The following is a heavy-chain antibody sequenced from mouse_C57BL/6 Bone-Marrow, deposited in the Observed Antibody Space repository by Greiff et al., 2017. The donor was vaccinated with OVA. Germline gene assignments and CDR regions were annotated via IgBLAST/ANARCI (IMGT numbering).Heavy chain of an antibody. CDR2: INPNNGGT. CDR3: ARRDTTVGAFYWYFDV. D-gene: IGHD1-1*01. J-gene: IGHJ1*03. Sequence: EVQLQESGPELVKPGASVKIPCKASGYTFTDYNMDWVKQSHGKSLEWIGDINPNNGGTIYNQKFKGKATLTVDKSSSTAYMELRSLTSEDTAVYYCARRDTTVGAFYWYFDVWGTGTTVTVSS. CDR1: GYTFTDYN. V-gene: IGHV1-18*01.